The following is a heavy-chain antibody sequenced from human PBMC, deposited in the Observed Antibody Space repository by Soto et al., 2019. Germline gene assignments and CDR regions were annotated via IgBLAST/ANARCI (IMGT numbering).Heavy chain of an antibody. CDR2: IIPIFGTA. CDR3: ARDGPYSGGDCSLEY. Sequence: SVKVSCKASGGTFSSYAISWVRQAPVQGLEWMGGIIPIFGTANYAQKFQGRVTITADKYTSTAYMELSSLRSEDTAVYYCARDGPYSGGDCSLEYWGHGTLVSVSS. J-gene: IGHJ4*01. D-gene: IGHD2-21*02. CDR1: GGTFSSYA. V-gene: IGHV1-69*06.